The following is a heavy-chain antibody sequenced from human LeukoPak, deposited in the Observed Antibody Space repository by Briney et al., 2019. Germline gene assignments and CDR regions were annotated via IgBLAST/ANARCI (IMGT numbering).Heavy chain of an antibody. D-gene: IGHD3-10*01. V-gene: IGHV4-34*01. J-gene: IGHJ4*02. CDR2: INHSGST. CDR1: GGSFSGYY. Sequence: SETLSLTCAVYGGSFSGYYWSWIRQPPGKGLEWIGEINHSGSTNYNPSLKSRVTISVDTSKNQFSLKLSSVTAADTAVYYCAKGAPSYYYGSGSTRIDYWGQGTLVTVSS. CDR3: AKGAPSYYYGSGSTRIDY.